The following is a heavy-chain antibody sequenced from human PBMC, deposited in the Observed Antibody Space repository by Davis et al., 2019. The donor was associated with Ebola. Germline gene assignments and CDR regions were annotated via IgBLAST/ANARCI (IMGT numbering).Heavy chain of an antibody. CDR2: INHSGST. CDR3: ARHAGYSSSWYLKYYYGMDV. V-gene: IGHV4-34*01. CDR1: GGSFSGYY. D-gene: IGHD6-13*01. J-gene: IGHJ6*02. Sequence: MPSETLSLTCAVYGGSFSGYYWSWIRQPPGKGLEWIGEINHSGSTNYNPSLKSRVTISVDTSKNQFSLKLSSVTAADTAVYYCARHAGYSSSWYLKYYYGMDVWGQGTTVTVSS.